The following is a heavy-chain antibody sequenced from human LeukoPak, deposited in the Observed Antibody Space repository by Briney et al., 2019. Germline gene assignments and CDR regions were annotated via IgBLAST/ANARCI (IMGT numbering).Heavy chain of an antibody. Sequence: GGSLRLSCAASGFTFSSYAMSWVRQAPGKGLQWVSAISGSAGSTYYADSVKGRFTISRDNSKNTLYLQMNGLRAEDTAVYYCASYDVLTGYSRHPLKRWGQGTLVTVSS. CDR3: ASYDVLTGYSRHPLKR. J-gene: IGHJ4*02. CDR1: GFTFSSYA. CDR2: ISGSAGST. D-gene: IGHD3-9*01. V-gene: IGHV3-23*01.